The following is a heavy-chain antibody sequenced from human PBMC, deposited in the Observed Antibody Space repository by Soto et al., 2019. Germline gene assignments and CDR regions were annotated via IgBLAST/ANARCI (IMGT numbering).Heavy chain of an antibody. V-gene: IGHV1-18*01. CDR1: GYTFTTYG. CDR2: INTANGNT. CDR3: ARDRKPYCAGDCYSYYFDY. J-gene: IGHJ4*02. Sequence: QVQLVQSGAEVKKPGASVKVSCKASGYTFTTYGISWVRQAPGQGLEWMGWINTANGNTNFAQNFQGRVTMTTDTSTTTTSMELRSLRSDDTAVYYCARDRKPYCAGDCYSYYFDYWGQGSLVTGSS. D-gene: IGHD2-21*02.